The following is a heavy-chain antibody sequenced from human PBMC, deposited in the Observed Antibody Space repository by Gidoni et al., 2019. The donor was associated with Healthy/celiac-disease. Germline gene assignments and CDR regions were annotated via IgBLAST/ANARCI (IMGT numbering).Heavy chain of an antibody. Sequence: EVQLVESGGGLVQPGGSLRLSCAASGFTFSSYSMNWVRQAPGKGLEWVSYISRSSSTIYYADSLKGRFTISRDNAKNSLYLQMNSLRDEDTAVYYCARVGSEWFGVGTNYYYYMDVWGKGTTVTVSS. CDR1: GFTFSSYS. CDR3: ARVGSEWFGVGTNYYYYMDV. CDR2: ISRSSSTI. J-gene: IGHJ6*03. D-gene: IGHD3-10*01. V-gene: IGHV3-48*02.